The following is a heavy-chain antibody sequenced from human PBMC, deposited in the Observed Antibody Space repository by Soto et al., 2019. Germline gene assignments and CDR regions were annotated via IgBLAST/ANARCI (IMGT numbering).Heavy chain of an antibody. V-gene: IGHV1-58*01. J-gene: IGHJ4*02. CDR1: GFTFTSSA. Sequence: GASVKVSCKASGFTFTSSAVQWVRQARGQRLEWIGWIVVGSGNTNYAQKFQERVTITRDMSTSTAYMELSSLRSEDTAVYYCARVLSVITDSSYLDYWGQGTLVTVSS. CDR3: ARVLSVITDSSYLDY. CDR2: IVVGSGNT. D-gene: IGHD6-13*01.